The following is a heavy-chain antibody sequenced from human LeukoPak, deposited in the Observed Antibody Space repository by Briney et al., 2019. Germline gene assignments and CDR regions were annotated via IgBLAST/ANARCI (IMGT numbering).Heavy chain of an antibody. CDR2: SSTYNGNT. J-gene: IGHJ4*02. V-gene: IGHV1-18*01. CDR3: ARDLSNDSRGYPGY. Sequence: ASVKVSCKASGYTFTSYGISWVRQAPGQGLEWMGWSSTYNGNTNYAQKLQGRVALTTDTSTSTAYMELRSLRSDDTAVYYCARDLSNDSRGYPGYWGQGTLVTVSS. D-gene: IGHD3-22*01. CDR1: GYTFTSYG.